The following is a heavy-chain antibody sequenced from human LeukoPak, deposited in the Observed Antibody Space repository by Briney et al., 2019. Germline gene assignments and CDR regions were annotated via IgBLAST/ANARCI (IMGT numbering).Heavy chain of an antibody. CDR1: GGSISSYY. J-gene: IGHJ4*02. D-gene: IGHD6-13*01. CDR2: IYYSGST. V-gene: IGHV4-59*08. CDR3: ARYIAAAGTSPEGPLSDY. Sequence: EPSETLSLTCTVSGGSISSYYWSWIRQPPGKGLEWIGYIYYSGSTNYNPSLKSRVTISVDTSKNQFSLKLSSVTAADTAVYYCARYIAAAGTSPEGPLSDYWGQGTLVTVSS.